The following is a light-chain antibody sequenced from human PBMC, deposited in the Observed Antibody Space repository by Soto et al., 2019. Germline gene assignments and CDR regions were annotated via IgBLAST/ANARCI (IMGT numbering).Light chain of an antibody. CDR1: QSVGSN. V-gene: IGKV3D-15*01. Sequence: EIVMTQSPATLSVSPGERATLSCRASQSVGSNLAWYQQKPGQAPRLLIHGAYTRATGIPARFSGSGSGTEFTLTISSLQSEDFAVYYCQQYNNWPRTFGQGTKVDIK. J-gene: IGKJ1*01. CDR2: GAY. CDR3: QQYNNWPRT.